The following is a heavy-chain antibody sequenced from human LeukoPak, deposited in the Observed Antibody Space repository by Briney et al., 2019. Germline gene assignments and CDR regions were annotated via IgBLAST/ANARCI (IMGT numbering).Heavy chain of an antibody. Sequence: SQTLSLTCTVSGGSISSGSYYWSWIRQPAGKGLEWIGRIYTSGSTNYNPSLKSRLTISVDTSKNQFSLKLSSVTAADTAVYYCAKEYCGGGTCYYFDYWGRGTLVTVSS. D-gene: IGHD2-15*01. CDR3: AKEYCGGGTCYYFDY. V-gene: IGHV4-61*02. J-gene: IGHJ4*02. CDR1: GGSISSGSYY. CDR2: IYTSGST.